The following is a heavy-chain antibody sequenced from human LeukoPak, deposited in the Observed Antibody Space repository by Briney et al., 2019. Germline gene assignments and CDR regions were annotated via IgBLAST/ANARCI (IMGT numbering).Heavy chain of an antibody. D-gene: IGHD6-13*01. CDR3: ARGYSSSWLDY. CDR1: GYTFTSYG. CDR2: INPNSGGT. J-gene: IGHJ4*02. V-gene: IGHV1-2*06. Sequence: AASVKVSCKASGYTFTSYGISWVRQAPGQGLEWMGRINPNSGGTKYAQKFQGRVTMTTDTSINTAYLELSRLRSDDTAVYYCARGYSSSWLDYWGQGTLVTVSS.